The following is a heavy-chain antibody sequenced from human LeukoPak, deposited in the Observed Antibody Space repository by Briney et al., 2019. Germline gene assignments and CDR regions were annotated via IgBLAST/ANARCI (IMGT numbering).Heavy chain of an antibody. J-gene: IGHJ3*02. D-gene: IGHD3-9*01. CDR2: IYYSGST. CDR1: GGSISSYY. Sequence: PSETLSLTCTVSGGSISSYYWSWIRQPPGKGLEWIGYIYYSGSTNYNPSLKSRVTISVDTSKNQFSLKLSSVTAADTAVYYCARRNVLRYFAWSLAASVVAFDIWGQGTMVTVSS. V-gene: IGHV4-59*12. CDR3: ARRNVLRYFAWSLAASVVAFDI.